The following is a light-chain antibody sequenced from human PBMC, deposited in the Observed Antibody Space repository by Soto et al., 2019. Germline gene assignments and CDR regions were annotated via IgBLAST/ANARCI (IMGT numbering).Light chain of an antibody. CDR1: NIGSKS. CDR3: QVWDSSSDHPYWV. V-gene: IGLV3-21*04. Sequence: SYELTQPPSVSVAPGKTARITCGGNNIGSKSVHWYQQKPGQAPVLVIYYDSDRPSGIPARFSGSNSGNTATLTISRVEAGDEADYYCQVWDSSSDHPYWVFGGGTKLTVL. J-gene: IGLJ3*02. CDR2: YDS.